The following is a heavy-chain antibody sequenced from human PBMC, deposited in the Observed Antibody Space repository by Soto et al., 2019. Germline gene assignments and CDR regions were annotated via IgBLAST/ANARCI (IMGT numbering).Heavy chain of an antibody. J-gene: IGHJ4*02. CDR3: ARESRGNGYNYSFDC. D-gene: IGHD5-12*01. CDR2: IIPIFGTG. Sequence: QVQLVQSGAEVKKPGSSVKVSCKASGDTFSNHAISWVRQAPGQGLEWMGGIIPIFGTGNYAQNFQGRVTITADESTSTIFMELTSLRSEDTAVYYCARESRGNGYNYSFDCWGQGTLVTVSS. V-gene: IGHV1-69*12. CDR1: GDTFSNHA.